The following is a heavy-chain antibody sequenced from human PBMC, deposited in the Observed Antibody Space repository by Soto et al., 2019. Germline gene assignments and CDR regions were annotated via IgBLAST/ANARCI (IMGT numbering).Heavy chain of an antibody. CDR2: ISAYNGNT. J-gene: IGHJ4*02. CDR1: GYTFISYG. D-gene: IGHD5-12*01. V-gene: IGHV1-18*01. CDR3: ARDVGWLQFPNYFDC. Sequence: QVQLVQSGAEVKKPGASVKVSCKASGYTFISYGISWVRQAPGQGLEWMGWISAYNGNTNYAKNLQGRVTMTTDTSTSTADMELRRLRSDDTAVYYCARDVGWLQFPNYFDCWGQGTRVNVSS.